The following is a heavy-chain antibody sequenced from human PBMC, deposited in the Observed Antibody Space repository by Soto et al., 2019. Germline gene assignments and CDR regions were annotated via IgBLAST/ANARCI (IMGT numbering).Heavy chain of an antibody. CDR2: ITPMFGTP. V-gene: IGHV1-69*13. J-gene: IGHJ4*02. CDR1: GGTFSSYT. CDR3: ARDGTLYDSRAYYYLY. Sequence: ASVKVSCKASGGTFSSYTITWVRQAPGQGLEWMGGITPMFGTPNYAQKFRGRVTITADESTSTAYMELSSLRSEDTAMYFCARDGTLYDSRAYYYLYWGQGTLVTVSS. D-gene: IGHD3-22*01.